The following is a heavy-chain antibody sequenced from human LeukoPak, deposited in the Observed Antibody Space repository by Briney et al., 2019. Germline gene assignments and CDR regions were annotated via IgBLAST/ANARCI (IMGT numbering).Heavy chain of an antibody. CDR2: IYHSGST. D-gene: IGHD5-18*01. CDR3: ARGGYSYGPQDY. Sequence: PSETLSLTCTVSGYSISSGYYWGWIRQPPGKGLEWIGSIYHSGSTYYNPSLKSRVTISVDTSENQFSLKLSSVTAADTAVYYCARGGYSYGPQDYWGQGTLVTVSS. J-gene: IGHJ4*02. V-gene: IGHV4-38-2*02. CDR1: GYSISSGYY.